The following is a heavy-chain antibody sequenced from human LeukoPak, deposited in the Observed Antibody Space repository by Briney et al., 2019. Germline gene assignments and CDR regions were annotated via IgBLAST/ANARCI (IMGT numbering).Heavy chain of an antibody. V-gene: IGHV4-59*01. Sequence: SETLSFTCTVSGGSISSYYWSWIRQPPGKGLEWIGYIYYSGSTNYNPSLKSRVTISVDTSKNQFSLKLSSVTAADTAVYYCARDQSSGSYYHDAFDIWGQGTMVTVSS. CDR2: IYYSGST. CDR3: ARDQSSGSYYHDAFDI. D-gene: IGHD1-26*01. CDR1: GGSISSYY. J-gene: IGHJ3*02.